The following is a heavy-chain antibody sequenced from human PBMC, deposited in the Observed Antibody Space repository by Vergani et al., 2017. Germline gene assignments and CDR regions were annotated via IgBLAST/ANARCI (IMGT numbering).Heavy chain of an antibody. CDR2: ISGGGGST. V-gene: IGHV3-23*04. D-gene: IGHD3-3*01. CDR1: GFTFSSYA. Sequence: EVQLVESGGGLVQPGRSLRLSCAASGFTFSSYAMSWVRQAPGKGLEWVSLISGGGGSTYYADSVKGRFTISRDNSKNTLYLQMNSLRAEDTAVYYCAKEARVDTIFGLVFREDAFDIWGQGQWSPSLQ. J-gene: IGHJ3*02. CDR3: AKEARVDTIFGLVFREDAFDI.